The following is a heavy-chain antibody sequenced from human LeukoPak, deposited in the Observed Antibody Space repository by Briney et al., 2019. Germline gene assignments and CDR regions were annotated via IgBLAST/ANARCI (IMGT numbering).Heavy chain of an antibody. D-gene: IGHD5-18*01. CDR2: IIPIFGTA. V-gene: IGHV1-69*01. J-gene: IGHJ4*02. CDR3: ARDLRDTAMVNLVL. CDR1: GGTFSSYA. Sequence: GSSVKVSCKASGGTFSSYAISWVRQAPGQGLDWMGGIIPIFGTANYAKTSQGRVTITADESTSTAYMELSSLRSEDTAVYYCARDLRDTAMVNLVLWGQGTLVTVSS.